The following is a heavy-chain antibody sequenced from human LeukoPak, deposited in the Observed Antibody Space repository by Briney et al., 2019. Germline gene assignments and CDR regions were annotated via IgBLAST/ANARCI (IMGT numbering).Heavy chain of an antibody. CDR3: ARRYGSSDY. D-gene: IGHD3-10*01. V-gene: IGHV3-64*04. J-gene: IGHJ4*02. CDR1: GFTFSSYS. Sequence: EPGGSLRLSCAASGFTFSSYSMNWVRQAPGKGLEYVSDISSNGGITYYADSVKGRFTVSRDNPKNMLYLQMNSLRAEDTAVYYCARRYGSSDYRGQGTLVTVSS. CDR2: ISSNGGIT.